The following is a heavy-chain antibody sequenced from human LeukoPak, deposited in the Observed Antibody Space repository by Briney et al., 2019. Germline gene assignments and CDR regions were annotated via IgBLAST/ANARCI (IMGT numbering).Heavy chain of an antibody. Sequence: SETLSLTCTVSGGSISSYYWSWIRQPPGQGLEWIGYIYYSGSTNYNPSLKSRVTISVDTSKNQFSLKLSSVTAADTAVYYCARGIAVAGPDYYFDYWGQGTLVTVSS. J-gene: IGHJ4*02. D-gene: IGHD6-19*01. V-gene: IGHV4-59*01. CDR1: GGSISSYY. CDR2: IYYSGST. CDR3: ARGIAVAGPDYYFDY.